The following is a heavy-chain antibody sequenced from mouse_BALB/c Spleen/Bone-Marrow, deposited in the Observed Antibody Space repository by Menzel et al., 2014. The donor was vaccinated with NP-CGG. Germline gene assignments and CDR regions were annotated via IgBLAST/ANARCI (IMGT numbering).Heavy chain of an antibody. D-gene: IGHD2-3*01. CDR1: GFSLTSYG. J-gene: IGHJ3*01. CDR3: ARNLGDGYSFAY. V-gene: IGHV2-2*01. CDR2: IWSGGNT. Sequence: VQLQQSGPGLVQPSQSLSIPCTVSGFSLTSYGVHWVRQSPGKGLEWLGVIWSGGNTDYNAAFISRLSISKDNSKSQVFFKINSLQAYDTALYYRARNLGDGYSFAYWGQGTLVTVSA.